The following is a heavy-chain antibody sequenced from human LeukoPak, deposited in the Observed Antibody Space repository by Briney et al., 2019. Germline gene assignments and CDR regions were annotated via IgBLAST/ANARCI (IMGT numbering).Heavy chain of an antibody. Sequence: HPGGSLRLSCAASGFTFSSYAMSWVRQAPGKGLEWVSSITGSGASTYYADSVKGRFTISRDNSKNTLYLQMNSLRAEGTAVYYCAKLDYYDSHWGQGTLVTVSS. CDR1: GFTFSSYA. CDR2: ITGSGAST. D-gene: IGHD3-22*01. J-gene: IGHJ4*02. V-gene: IGHV3-23*01. CDR3: AKLDYYDSH.